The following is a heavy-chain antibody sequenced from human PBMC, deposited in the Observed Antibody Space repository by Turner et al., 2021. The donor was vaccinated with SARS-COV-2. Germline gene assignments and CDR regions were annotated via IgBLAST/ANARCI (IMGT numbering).Heavy chain of an antibody. CDR1: GFTFSSHS. J-gene: IGHJ3*02. CDR3: ARLHYFDSRGYSTQSFDI. Sequence: EVQLVESGGGLVKPGGSLRLSCEASGFTFSSHSMNWVRQAPGKGLEWVSSISSSSSYIYYADSVKGRFTISRDNAKNSLYLQMNSLRAVDTAGYYCARLHYFDSRGYSTQSFDIWGQGTMVTVSS. D-gene: IGHD3-22*01. CDR2: ISSSSSYI. V-gene: IGHV3-21*02.